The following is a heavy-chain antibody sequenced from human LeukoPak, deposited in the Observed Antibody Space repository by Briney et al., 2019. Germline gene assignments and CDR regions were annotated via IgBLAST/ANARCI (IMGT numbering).Heavy chain of an antibody. CDR2: INHSGST. CDR1: GGSFSGYY. CDR3: ARGHLRILDY. Sequence: SETLSLTCAVYGGSFSGYYWSWIRQPPGKGLEWIGEINHSGSTNYNPSLKSRVTTSVDTSKNQFSLKLSSVTAADTAVYYCARGHLRILDYWGQGTLVTVSS. J-gene: IGHJ4*02. V-gene: IGHV4-34*01. D-gene: IGHD3-16*01.